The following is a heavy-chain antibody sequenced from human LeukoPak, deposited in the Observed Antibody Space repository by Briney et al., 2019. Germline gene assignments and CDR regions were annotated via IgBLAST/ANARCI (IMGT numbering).Heavy chain of an antibody. J-gene: IGHJ5*02. CDR2: ISRSSSYI. D-gene: IGHD2-21*02. CDR3: AKDEEGYCGGDCYPNWFDP. V-gene: IGHV3-21*04. CDR1: GFTFSSYS. Sequence: PGGSLRLSCAASGFTFSSYSMNWVRQAPGKGLEWVSSISRSSSYIHYADSVKGRFTISRDNSKNTLYLQMNSLRAEDTAVYYCAKDEEGYCGGDCYPNWFDPWGHGTLVTVSS.